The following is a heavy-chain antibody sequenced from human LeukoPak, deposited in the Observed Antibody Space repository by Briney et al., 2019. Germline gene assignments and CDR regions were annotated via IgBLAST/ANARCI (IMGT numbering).Heavy chain of an antibody. CDR3: AKDATASPYFHWFDN. J-gene: IGHJ4*02. V-gene: IGHV3-23*01. D-gene: IGHD3-9*01. CDR2: ISSGDRT. CDR1: GFTFSSYA. Sequence: PGGSLRLSCAASGFTFSSYAMNWVRQAPGKGLEWVAGISSGDRTFHAEFVKGRFTISRDKSKDTPYLQMNSLRAEDTAVYYCAKDATASPYFHWFDNWGQGTQVIVSS.